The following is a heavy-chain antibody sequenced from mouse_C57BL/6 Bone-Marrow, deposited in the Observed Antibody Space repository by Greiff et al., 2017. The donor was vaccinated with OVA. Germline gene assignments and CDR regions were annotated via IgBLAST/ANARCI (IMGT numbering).Heavy chain of an antibody. CDR1: GYTFTSYW. Sequence: QVQLQQPGAELVKPGASVKLSCKASGYTFTSYWMHWVKQRPGQGLEWIGMIHPNSGSTNYNEKFKSKATLTVDKSSSTAYMQLSSLTSEDSAVYYCASRGYGSSYLHWYFDVWGTGTTVTVSS. J-gene: IGHJ1*03. CDR3: ASRGYGSSYLHWYFDV. CDR2: IHPNSGST. D-gene: IGHD1-1*01. V-gene: IGHV1-64*01.